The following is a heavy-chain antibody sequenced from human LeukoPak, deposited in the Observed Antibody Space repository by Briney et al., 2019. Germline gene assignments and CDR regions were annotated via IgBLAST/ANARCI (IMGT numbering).Heavy chain of an antibody. V-gene: IGHV3-11*04. J-gene: IGHJ4*02. CDR1: GFTFSHFF. Sequence: GGSLRLSCAASGFTFSHFFMNWIRQAPGKGLECVSYIGSGGSPIYYADSVKGRFTISRDNAKNSLYLQMNSLRAEDTAVYYCARDRGYSYDYWGQGTLVTVSS. CDR3: ARDRGYSYDY. CDR2: IGSGGSPI. D-gene: IGHD5-18*01.